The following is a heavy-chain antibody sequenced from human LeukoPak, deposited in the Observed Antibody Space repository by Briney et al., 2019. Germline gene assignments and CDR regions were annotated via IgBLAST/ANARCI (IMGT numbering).Heavy chain of an antibody. CDR2: IRSKTEGGTT. Sequence: GGSLRLSCEASGFTFTNGWVSWVRPAPGQGLEGVGRIRSKTEGGTTDYAPPVKGRFTISRDDSKTVLYLQMNSLKTEDTAVYYCTDPPTSLWGQGLLVTVSS. D-gene: IGHD5-12*01. CDR3: TDPPTSL. CDR1: GFTFTNGW. V-gene: IGHV3-15*01. J-gene: IGHJ4*02.